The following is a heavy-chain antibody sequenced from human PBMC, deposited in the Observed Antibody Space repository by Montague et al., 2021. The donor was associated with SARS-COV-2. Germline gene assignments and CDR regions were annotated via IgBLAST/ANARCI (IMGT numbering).Heavy chain of an antibody. CDR2: AHWRGQT. CDR3: TGQRWRGRFDP. Sequence: SETLSLTCDVSGGSVYSNADHLNSDYWAWVRQSPGRGLEWIGSAHWRGQTWQNPRSRGRPTMPVNTSKNSVSLRVTAVTAADTAMYYCTGQRWRGRFDPWGLGTLVIVSS. J-gene: IGHJ5*02. D-gene: IGHD2-15*01. V-gene: IGHV4-39*01. CDR1: GGSVYSNADHLNSDY.